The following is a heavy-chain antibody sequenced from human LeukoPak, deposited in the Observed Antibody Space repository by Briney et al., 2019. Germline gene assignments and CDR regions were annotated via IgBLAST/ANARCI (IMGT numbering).Heavy chain of an antibody. CDR3: TRLGSGWQHDY. V-gene: IGHV3-73*01. CDR1: GFTFSGSA. D-gene: IGHD6-19*01. J-gene: IGHJ4*02. CDR2: IRSKANSYAT. Sequence: GGSLRLSCAASGFTFSGSAMHWVRQASGKGLEWVGRIRSKANSYATAYAASVKGRFTISRDDSKNTAYLQMNSLKTEDTAVYYCTRLGSGWQHDYWGQGTLVTVSP.